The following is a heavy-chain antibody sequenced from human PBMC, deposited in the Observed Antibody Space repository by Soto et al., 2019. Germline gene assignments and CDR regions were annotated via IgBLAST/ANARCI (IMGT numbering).Heavy chain of an antibody. Sequence: SGPTLVNPTRTLTLTCTFSGFSLSTSGVGVGWTRQPPGKALEWLALIYWNDDKRYSPSLKSRLTITKDTSKNQVVLTMTNMDPVDTATYYCAHSLGSGYYTGYYFDYWGQGTLVTVSS. V-gene: IGHV2-5*01. J-gene: IGHJ4*02. CDR2: IYWNDDK. D-gene: IGHD3-3*01. CDR1: GFSLSTSGVG. CDR3: AHSLGSGYYTGYYFDY.